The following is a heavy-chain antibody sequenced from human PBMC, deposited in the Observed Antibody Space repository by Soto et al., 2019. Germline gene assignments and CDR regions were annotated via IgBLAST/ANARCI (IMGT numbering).Heavy chain of an antibody. Sequence: EVQLVESGGGLVQPGGSLRLSCAASGFSFNNYDMHWVRQATGKGLEWVSGIGTAGDTYYPDSVKGRFTISRENAKNSLYLQMIRLRGGDTAVCYCARGGPKWGCYFYGVDVWGQGTTVTV. CDR2: IGTAGDT. J-gene: IGHJ6*02. CDR3: ARGGPKWGCYFYGVDV. CDR1: GFSFNNYD. D-gene: IGHD7-27*01. V-gene: IGHV3-13*04.